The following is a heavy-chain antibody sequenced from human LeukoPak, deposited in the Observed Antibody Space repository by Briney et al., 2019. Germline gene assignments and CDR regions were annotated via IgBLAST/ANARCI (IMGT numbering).Heavy chain of an antibody. Sequence: GGSLRLSCAASGFTFSSYSMNWVRQAPGKGLEWVSSISSSSSYIYYADSVKGRFTISRDNAKNSLYLQMNSLRAEDTAVYYCAREVAVAGTSRYFDYWGQGTLVTVSS. D-gene: IGHD6-19*01. J-gene: IGHJ4*02. CDR2: ISSSSSYI. CDR1: GFTFSSYS. V-gene: IGHV3-21*01. CDR3: AREVAVAGTSRYFDY.